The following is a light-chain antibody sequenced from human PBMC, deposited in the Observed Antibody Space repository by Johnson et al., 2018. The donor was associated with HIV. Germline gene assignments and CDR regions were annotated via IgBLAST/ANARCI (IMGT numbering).Light chain of an antibody. CDR2: DNN. V-gene: IGLV1-51*01. CDR1: SSNIGNNY. Sequence: QSLLTQPPSVSAAPGQKVTISCSGSSSNIGNNYVSWYQQLPGTAPKLLIYDNNKRPSGISDRFSGSKSGTSATLGITGLQTGDEADYYCGAWDSSLSAYVFGTGTQVTVL. CDR3: GAWDSSLSAYV. J-gene: IGLJ1*01.